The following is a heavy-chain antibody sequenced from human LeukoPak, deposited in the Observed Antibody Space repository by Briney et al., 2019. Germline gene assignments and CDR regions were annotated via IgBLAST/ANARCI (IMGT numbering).Heavy chain of an antibody. D-gene: IGHD4-4*01. Sequence: PGGSLRLSCAASGFTVSSNYMSWVRQAPGKGLEWVSVIYSGGSTYYADSVKGRFTISRHNSKNTLYLQMNSLRAADTAVYYCARTQKEDYYSNPTWFDPWGQGTLVTVSS. CDR3: ARTQKEDYYSNPTWFDP. J-gene: IGHJ5*02. CDR1: GFTVSSNY. CDR2: IYSGGST. V-gene: IGHV3-53*04.